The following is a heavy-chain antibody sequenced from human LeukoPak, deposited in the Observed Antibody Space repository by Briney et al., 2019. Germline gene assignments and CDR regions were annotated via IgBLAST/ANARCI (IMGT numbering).Heavy chain of an antibody. CDR1: GYSISNGYY. D-gene: IGHD1-14*01. CDR2: IYYNGRT. Sequence: PSETLSLTCTVSGYSISNGYYWDWIRQSPGKGLEWIRGIYYNGRTYYNPSLKSRVNISPDTSKNQFSLKLSSVTAADTAVYYCARARRDVAEAMDWGQGTLVTVSS. V-gene: IGHV4-38-2*02. CDR3: ARARRDVAEAMD. J-gene: IGHJ4*02.